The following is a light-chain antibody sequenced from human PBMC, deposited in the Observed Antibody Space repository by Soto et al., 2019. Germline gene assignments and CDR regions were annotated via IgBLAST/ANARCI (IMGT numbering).Light chain of an antibody. J-gene: IGKJ1*01. CDR3: QRDNDGST. Sequence: DIPMTQSPSSLSASVGDRVTITCRASQGISNYLAWYQQKPGRVPTLLISAASTLQSGVPSRFSGSGSGTDFTLTITSLQPEDVATYDCQRDNDGSTFGQGTKVEI. CDR1: QGISNY. CDR2: AAS. V-gene: IGKV1-27*01.